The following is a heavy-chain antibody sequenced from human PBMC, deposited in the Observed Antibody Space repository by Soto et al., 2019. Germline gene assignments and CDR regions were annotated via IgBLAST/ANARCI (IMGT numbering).Heavy chain of an antibody. V-gene: IGHV2-5*02. CDR3: AHRAATTDSYYFDY. Sequence: QITLKESGPTLVRPSLTLTLTCTFSGFSLSTSGVGVGWIRQPPGKALEWLALIYWDDDKRYRPSLKSRLTITKDTSKNQVVLTLTNVDPVDTATYYCAHRAATTDSYYFDYWGQGTLITVSS. CDR2: IYWDDDK. D-gene: IGHD1-1*01. CDR1: GFSLSTSGVG. J-gene: IGHJ4*02.